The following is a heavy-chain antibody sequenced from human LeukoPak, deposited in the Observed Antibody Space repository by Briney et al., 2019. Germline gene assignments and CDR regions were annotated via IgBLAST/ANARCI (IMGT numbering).Heavy chain of an antibody. CDR2: IRSKAYGGTT. CDR3: GIGNYFDY. D-gene: IGHD1-1*01. J-gene: IGHJ4*02. CDR1: GFTFGDYA. V-gene: IGHV3-49*04. Sequence: GGSLRLSCTASGFTFGDYAMSWVRQAPGKGLEWVGFIRSKAYGGTTEYAASVKGRFTISRDDSKSIAYLQMNSLKTEDTAVYYCGIGNYFDYWGQGTLVTVSS.